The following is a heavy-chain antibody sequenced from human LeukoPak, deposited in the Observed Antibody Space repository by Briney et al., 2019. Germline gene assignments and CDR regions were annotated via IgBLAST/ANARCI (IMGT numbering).Heavy chain of an antibody. V-gene: IGHV3-64*01. CDR3: ARTIFGVVSPIDY. D-gene: IGHD3-3*01. CDR1: GFTFSSYA. Sequence: PGGSLRLSCAASGFTFSSYAMHWVRQAPGKGLEYVSAISSNGGSTYYANSVKGRFTISRDNSKNTLYFQMGSLRAEDMAVYYCARTIFGVVSPIDYWGQGTLVTVSS. CDR2: ISSNGGST. J-gene: IGHJ4*02.